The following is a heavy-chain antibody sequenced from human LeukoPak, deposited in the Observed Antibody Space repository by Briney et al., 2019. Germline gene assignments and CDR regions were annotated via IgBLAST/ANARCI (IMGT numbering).Heavy chain of an antibody. V-gene: IGHV7-4-1*02. J-gene: IGHJ4*02. D-gene: IGHD5-12*01. Sequence: ASVTVSCKASGYTFSSYTLNWLRQAPGQGLEWMGWINTNTGTPTYAQGFTGRFVFSLDSSVSTAYLQISSLKAEDIAVYYCARQYSGYESLYFDSWGQGTLVTVSS. CDR3: ARQYSGYESLYFDS. CDR2: INTNTGTP. CDR1: GYTFSSYT.